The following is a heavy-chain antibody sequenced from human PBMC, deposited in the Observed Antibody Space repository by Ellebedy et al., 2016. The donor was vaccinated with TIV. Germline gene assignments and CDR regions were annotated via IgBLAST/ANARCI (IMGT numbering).Heavy chain of an antibody. CDR1: GGTFSSYA. CDR3: ARNYSPTGNWYFDL. CDR2: IIPILGIA. V-gene: IGHV1-69*04. J-gene: IGHJ2*01. D-gene: IGHD1-7*01. Sequence: AASVKVSCKASGGTFSSYAISWVRQAPGQGLEWMGRIIPILGIANYAQKFQGRVTITADKSTSTAYMELSSLRSEDTAVYYCARNYSPTGNWYFDLWGRGTLVTVSS.